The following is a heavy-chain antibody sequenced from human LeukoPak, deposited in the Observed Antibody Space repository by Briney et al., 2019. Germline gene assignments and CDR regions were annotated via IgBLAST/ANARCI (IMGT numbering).Heavy chain of an antibody. CDR2: INHSGST. D-gene: IGHD2-21*02. CDR1: GGSFSGYY. J-gene: IGHJ5*02. V-gene: IGHV4-34*01. CDR3: ARGYCGGDCYISPSNWFDP. Sequence: SETLSLTCAVYGGSFSGYYWSWIRQPPGKGLEWIGEINHSGSTNYNPSLKSRVTISVDTSKNQFSLKLSSVTAADTAVYYCARGYCGGDCYISPSNWFDPWGQGTLVTVSS.